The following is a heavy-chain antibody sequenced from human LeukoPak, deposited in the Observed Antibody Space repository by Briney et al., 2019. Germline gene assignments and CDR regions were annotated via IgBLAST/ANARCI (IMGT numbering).Heavy chain of an antibody. CDR3: SRDGGDGGNSSFDI. Sequence: GGSPRLSCAASGFTFGDYILDWVRQAPGKGLEWGGRIRRGTNSYTTEYAASVKVRFTISRDDSKNSLYLHMNSLKTEDTDVYHCSRDGGDGGNSSFDIWGQGTMVTVSS. D-gene: IGHD4-23*01. V-gene: IGHV3-72*01. J-gene: IGHJ3*02. CDR2: IRRGTNSYTT. CDR1: GFTFGDYI.